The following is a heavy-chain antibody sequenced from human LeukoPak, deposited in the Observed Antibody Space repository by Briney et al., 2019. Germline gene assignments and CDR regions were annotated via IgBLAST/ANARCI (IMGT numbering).Heavy chain of an antibody. CDR3: ARDPWGGPADY. J-gene: IGHJ4*02. V-gene: IGHV3-21*01. D-gene: IGHD2-2*01. CDR1: GFTFSSYS. CDR2: ISSSSSYI. Sequence: GGSLRLSCAASGFTFSSYSMNWVRQAPGKGLEWVSSISSSSSYIYYADSVKGRFTISRDNAKNSLYLQMNSLRAEDTAVYHCARDPWGGPADYWGQGTLVTVSS.